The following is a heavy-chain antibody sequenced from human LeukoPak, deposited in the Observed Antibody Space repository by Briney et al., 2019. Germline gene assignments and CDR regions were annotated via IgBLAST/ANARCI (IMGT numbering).Heavy chain of an antibody. CDR3: ARGPIAAAAHYYYYMDV. D-gene: IGHD6-13*01. Sequence: SVKVSCKASGGTFSSYAISWVRQAPGQGLEWMGGIIPIFGTANNAQKFQGRVTITTDESTSTAYMELSSLRSEDTAVYYCARGPIAAAAHYYYYMDVWGKGTTVTVSS. J-gene: IGHJ6*03. CDR2: IIPIFGTA. CDR1: GGTFSSYA. V-gene: IGHV1-69*05.